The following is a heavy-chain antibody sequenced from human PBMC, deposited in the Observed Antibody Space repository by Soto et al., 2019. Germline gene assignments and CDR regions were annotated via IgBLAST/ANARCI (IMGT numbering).Heavy chain of an antibody. CDR2: FSAYNGYT. J-gene: IGHJ5*02. V-gene: IGHV1-18*04. D-gene: IGHD3-10*01. CDR3: ARVGYYYGSGSYVFDP. CDR1: GYTFTSHS. Sequence: QVQLVQSGAEVKKPGASVKVSCKASGYTFTSHSIIWVRRAPGEGLEWVGWFSAYNGYTNSAENFQGRVTMTTDASTNTAYMELRSLRSDDTAVYYCARVGYYYGSGSYVFDPWGQGTLVTVSS.